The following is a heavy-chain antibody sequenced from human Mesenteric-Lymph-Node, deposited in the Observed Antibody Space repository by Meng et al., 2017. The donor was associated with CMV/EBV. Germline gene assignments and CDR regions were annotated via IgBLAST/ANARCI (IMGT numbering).Heavy chain of an antibody. Sequence: QEQLVQSGAEGKKPGASVKVSCKASGYTFPSFDINWVRQATGQGPEWMGWMNPNSGNTGYAQKFQGRVTLTRDTSISTAYMELSSLRSEDTAVYYCARGPSYSSGFPDCWGQGTLVTVSS. J-gene: IGHJ4*02. CDR2: MNPNSGNT. CDR1: GYTFPSFD. D-gene: IGHD6-19*01. V-gene: IGHV1-8*02. CDR3: ARGPSYSSGFPDC.